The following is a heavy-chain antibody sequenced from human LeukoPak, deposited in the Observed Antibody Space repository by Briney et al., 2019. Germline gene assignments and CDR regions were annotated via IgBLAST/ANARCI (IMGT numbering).Heavy chain of an antibody. CDR1: GGSISSYY. D-gene: IGHD3-10*01. Sequence: PSETLSLTCTVSGGSISSYYWSWIRQPPGKGLEWIGYIHYSGSTNYNPSLKSRVTISVDTSKNQFSLKLSSVTAADTAVYYCARAGAPYGSGNYYASDVWGQGTTVTVSS. CDR2: IHYSGST. J-gene: IGHJ6*02. V-gene: IGHV4-59*01. CDR3: ARAGAPYGSGNYYASDV.